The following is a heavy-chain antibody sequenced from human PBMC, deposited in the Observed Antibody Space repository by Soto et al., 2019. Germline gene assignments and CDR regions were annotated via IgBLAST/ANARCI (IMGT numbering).Heavy chain of an antibody. J-gene: IGHJ4*02. D-gene: IGHD5-18*01. Sequence: GASVKVSCKTSGYTFTNNVIHWVRQAPGQRLEWIGWVNAGNDNTKWSREFQGRLTLTKDTSATTAYMELSSLTPEDTAIYFCAREVPYGYSRFDYWGKGTLVTV. CDR2: VNAGNDNT. CDR1: GYTFTNNV. V-gene: IGHV1-3*01. CDR3: AREVPYGYSRFDY.